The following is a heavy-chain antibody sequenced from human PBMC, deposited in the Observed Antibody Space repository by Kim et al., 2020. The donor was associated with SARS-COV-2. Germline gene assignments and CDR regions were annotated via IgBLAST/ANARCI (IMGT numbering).Heavy chain of an antibody. CDR2: INPSGGST. CDR3: ATVIAVAASYYYGMDV. D-gene: IGHD6-19*01. V-gene: IGHV1-46*01. CDR1: GYTFTSYY. Sequence: ASVKVSCKASGYTFTSYYMHWVRQAPGQGLEWMGIINPSGGSTSYAQKFQGRVTMTRDTSTSTVYMELSSLRSEDTAVYYCATVIAVAASYYYGMDVWGQGTTVTASS. J-gene: IGHJ6*02.